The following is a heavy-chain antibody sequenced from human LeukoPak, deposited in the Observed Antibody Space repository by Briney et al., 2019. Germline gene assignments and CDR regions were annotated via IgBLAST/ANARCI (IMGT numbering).Heavy chain of an antibody. V-gene: IGHV1-18*01. Sequence: ASVKVSCKASGYTFTSYGISWVRQAPGQGLEWMGWISAYNGDTNYAQKLQGRVTMTTDTSTSTAYMELRSLRSDDTAVYYCARDLAIFRVVIELPYYYYYYMDVWGKGTTVTVSS. D-gene: IGHD3-3*01. J-gene: IGHJ6*03. CDR2: ISAYNGDT. CDR3: ARDLAIFRVVIELPYYYYYYMDV. CDR1: GYTFTSYG.